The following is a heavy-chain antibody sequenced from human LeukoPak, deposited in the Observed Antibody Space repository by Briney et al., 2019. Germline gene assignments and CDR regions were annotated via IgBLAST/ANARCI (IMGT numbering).Heavy chain of an antibody. D-gene: IGHD3-10*01. CDR1: GYTFTSYD. CDR3: ARGWSTMVRGAQGY. CDR2: MNPISGNT. J-gene: IGHJ4*02. Sequence: ASVKVSCKASGYTFTSYDINWVRQATGQGLEWMGWMNPISGNTGYAQKFQGRVTMTRNTSISTAYMELSSLRSEDTAVYYCARGWSTMVRGAQGYWGQGTLVTVSS. V-gene: IGHV1-8*01.